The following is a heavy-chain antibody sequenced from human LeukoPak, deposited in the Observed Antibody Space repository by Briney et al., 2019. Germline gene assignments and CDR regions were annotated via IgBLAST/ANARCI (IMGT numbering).Heavy chain of an antibody. CDR1: GFIFSTHG. J-gene: IGHJ4*02. CDR2: IRYDGTNQ. CDR3: AKDVSDGDYFDF. D-gene: IGHD3-10*01. V-gene: IGHV3-30*02. Sequence: PGGALRLSCATAGFIFSTHGMHWVRQSPGQGAGWGGFIRYDGTNQYYVDSVKGRFTISRDNAKNTVYLQMISLRPEDTAVYYCAKDVSDGDYFDFWGQGILVAVSS.